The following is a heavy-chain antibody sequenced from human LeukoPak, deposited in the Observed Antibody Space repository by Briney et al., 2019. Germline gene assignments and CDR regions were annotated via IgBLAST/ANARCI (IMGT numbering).Heavy chain of an antibody. CDR2: ISAYNGNT. J-gene: IGHJ4*02. Sequence: ASVKVSCKASGYTFTSYGISWVRQAPGQGLEWMGWISAYNGNTNYAQKLQGRVTMTTDTSTSTAYMELRSLRSDDTAVYYCARDRSYYDILTGHPLPNDYWGQGTLVTVSS. D-gene: IGHD3-9*01. CDR3: ARDRSYYDILTGHPLPNDY. V-gene: IGHV1-18*01. CDR1: GYTFTSYG.